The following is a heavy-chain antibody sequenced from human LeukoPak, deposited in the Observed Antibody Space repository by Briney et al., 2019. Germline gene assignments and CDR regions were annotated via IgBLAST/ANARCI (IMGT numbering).Heavy chain of an antibody. CDR1: GFTFSNYW. D-gene: IGHD6-6*01. CDR2: IRQDGSEK. J-gene: IGHJ4*02. Sequence: PGGSLRLSCAASGFTFSNYWMSWVRQAPGKGLEWVAIIRQDGSEKKYVDSVKGRFTISRDNAKSSLYLEMNSLRAEDTAVYYCTRFSRSSSSNYWGQGTLVTVSS. V-gene: IGHV3-7*01. CDR3: TRFSRSSSSNY.